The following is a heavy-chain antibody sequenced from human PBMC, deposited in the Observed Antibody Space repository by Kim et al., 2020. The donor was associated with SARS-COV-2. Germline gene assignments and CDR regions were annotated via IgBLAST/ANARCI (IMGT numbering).Heavy chain of an antibody. CDR3: AKNQDKRSSSQTYYYYGVDV. J-gene: IGHJ6*02. D-gene: IGHD6-13*01. CDR2: ISGSGGST. Sequence: GGSLRLSCAASGFTFSSYAMSWVRQAPGKGLEWVSAISGSGGSTYYADSVKGRFTISRDNSKNTLYLQMNSLRAEDTAVYYFAKNQDKRSSSQTYYYYGVDVWGPGTTVTVSS. CDR1: GFTFSSYA. V-gene: IGHV3-23*01.